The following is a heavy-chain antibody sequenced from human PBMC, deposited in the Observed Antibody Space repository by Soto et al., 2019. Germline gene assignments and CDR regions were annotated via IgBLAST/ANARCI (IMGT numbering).Heavy chain of an antibody. Sequence: GESLKISCKASGYNFISYWIAWVRQMPGKGLEWMGIIYPGDSDATYSPSFEGQVTFSVDKSITTAYLQWISLKASDTAMYYCARQAYFGSGTYYSDYWGQGTQVTVSA. V-gene: IGHV5-51*01. CDR1: GYNFISYW. J-gene: IGHJ4*02. D-gene: IGHD3-10*01. CDR2: IYPGDSDA. CDR3: ARQAYFGSGTYYSDY.